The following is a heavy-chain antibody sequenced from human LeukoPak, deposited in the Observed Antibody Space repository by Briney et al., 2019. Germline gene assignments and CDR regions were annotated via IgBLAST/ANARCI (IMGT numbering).Heavy chain of an antibody. CDR1: GFTFNRYW. J-gene: IGHJ4*02. CDR3: ATTLNVATAGYF. V-gene: IGHV3-7*01. CDR2: VQQEGSEK. Sequence: GGSLRLSCAASGFTFNRYWMSWVRQAPGKGLEWVANVQQEGSEKYYVDSVKGRFTISRDNAKNSVYLEMNSLRAEDTATYYCATTLNVATAGYFWGQGTLVTVSS. D-gene: IGHD6-13*01.